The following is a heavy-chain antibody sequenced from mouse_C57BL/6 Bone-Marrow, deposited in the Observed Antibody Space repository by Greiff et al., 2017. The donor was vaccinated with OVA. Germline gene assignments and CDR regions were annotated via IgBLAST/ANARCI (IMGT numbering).Heavy chain of an antibody. CDR2: IWSGGST. CDR3: AKRGYYYGSSHWYFDV. D-gene: IGHD1-1*01. Sequence: VKLVESGPGLVQPSQSLSITCTVSGFSLTSYGVHWVRQSPGTGLEWLGVIWSGGSTDYNAAFISRLSISKDNSKSQVFFKMNSLQADDTAIYYCAKRGYYYGSSHWYFDVWGTGTTVTVSS. J-gene: IGHJ1*03. CDR1: GFSLTSYG. V-gene: IGHV2-2*01.